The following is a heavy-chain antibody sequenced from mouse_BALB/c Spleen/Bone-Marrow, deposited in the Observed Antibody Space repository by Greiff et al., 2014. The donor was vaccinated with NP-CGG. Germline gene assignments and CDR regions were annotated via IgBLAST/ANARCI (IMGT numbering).Heavy chain of an antibody. CDR1: GYSFTDYT. CDR3: ARSDYGYGYFDV. D-gene: IGHD1-1*01. Sequence: EVQLQESGPELVKPGASMKISCKASGYSFTDYTMNWVKPSHGKNLEWIGLINPHNGGTTYNQKFKGKATLTVDMSSSTAYLELLSLTSEDSAVYYCARSDYGYGYFDVWGAGTTVTVSP. CDR2: INPHNGGT. J-gene: IGHJ1*01. V-gene: IGHV1-18*01.